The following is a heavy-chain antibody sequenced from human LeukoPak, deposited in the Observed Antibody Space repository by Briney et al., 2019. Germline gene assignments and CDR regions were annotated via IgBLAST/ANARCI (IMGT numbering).Heavy chain of an antibody. D-gene: IGHD6-19*01. CDR3: ARDVEVAAFDS. V-gene: IGHV3-7*04. CDR1: GFTFSSYW. J-gene: IGHJ4*02. CDR2: IKRDGSDK. Sequence: GGSLGLSCAASGFTFSSYWMSWVRQAPGKGLEWVANIKRDGSDKYYVDSVKGRFTISRDNAKNSLYLQMNSLRVEDTAVYYCARDVEVAAFDSWGQGTLVTVSS.